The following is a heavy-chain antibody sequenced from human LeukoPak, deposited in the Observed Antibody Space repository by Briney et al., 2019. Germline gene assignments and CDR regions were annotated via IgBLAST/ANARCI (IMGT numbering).Heavy chain of an antibody. D-gene: IGHD4-11*01. CDR3: AREWTTDPLFGS. J-gene: IGHJ4*02. V-gene: IGHV3-53*01. CDR2: IYRGGNS. Sequence: GGSLRLSCAASGFTVSSNPMSWVRQAPWKGLEWVSVIYRGGNSYYADSVKGRFTISRDNSKNTLFLQMDSLRAEDTAMYYCAREWTTDPLFGSWGQGTLVTVSS. CDR1: GFTVSSNP.